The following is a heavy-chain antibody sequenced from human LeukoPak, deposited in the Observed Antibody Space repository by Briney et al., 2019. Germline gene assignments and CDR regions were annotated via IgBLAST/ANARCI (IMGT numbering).Heavy chain of an antibody. CDR1: GYTFTSYP. CDR3: ARDSTGTGLLEY. V-gene: IGHV1-3*02. J-gene: IGHJ4*02. CDR2: SNGGNGNT. Sequence: AASVKVSCKASGYTFTSYPIHWVRQAPGQRLEWMGWSNGGNGNTKYSQEFQDRVTITRDTSASKAYMELSSLRSEDMAVYHCARDSTGTGLLEYWVQGTLVTVSS. D-gene: IGHD1-7*01.